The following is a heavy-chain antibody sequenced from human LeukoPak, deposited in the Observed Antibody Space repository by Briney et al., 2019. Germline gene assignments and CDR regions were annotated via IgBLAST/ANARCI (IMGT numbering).Heavy chain of an antibody. CDR2: ITGDGTAT. Sequence: GGSLRLSCAASGFTFSSYWMSWVRQAPGKGLECVSAITGDGTATYYADSVKGRFTISRDNSRYTLYLQLNNLRAEDTAVYYCAREHSGYDFPGRDYYYMDVWGKGTTVTVSS. CDR3: AREHSGYDFPGRDYYYMDV. D-gene: IGHD5-12*01. J-gene: IGHJ6*03. CDR1: GFTFSSYW. V-gene: IGHV3-23*01.